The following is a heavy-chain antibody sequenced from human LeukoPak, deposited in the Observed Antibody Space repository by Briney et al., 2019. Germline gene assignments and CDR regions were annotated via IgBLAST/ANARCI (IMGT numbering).Heavy chain of an antibody. Sequence: GGSLRLSCAASGFTFSIYAMSWVRQAPGKGLQWVSSITSSGDGTYYADSVKGRFTISRDNSENMLYLQMNSLRVEDTSVYFCAKDRPNYYGSNGHYYRRDGDYWGQGTLVTVSS. D-gene: IGHD3-22*01. V-gene: IGHV3-23*01. CDR3: AKDRPNYYGSNGHYYRRDGDY. CDR1: GFTFSIYA. CDR2: ITSSGDGT. J-gene: IGHJ4*02.